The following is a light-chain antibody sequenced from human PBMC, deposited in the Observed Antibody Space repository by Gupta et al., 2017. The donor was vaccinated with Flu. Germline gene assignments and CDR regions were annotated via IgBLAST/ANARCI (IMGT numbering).Light chain of an antibody. CDR3: VTWDDSLGGFNLV. CDR1: RSNIGSHY. J-gene: IGLJ3*02. V-gene: IGLV1-51*01. Sequence: QSVLTQPPSVSAAPGQKVTIPCSGSRSNIGSHYVSWYQQLPGTAPKVLIYDNNKRPSGIPDRFSGSKSGTSATLGITGLQTGDEADYYCVTWDDSLGGFNLVFGGGTHLTVL. CDR2: DNN.